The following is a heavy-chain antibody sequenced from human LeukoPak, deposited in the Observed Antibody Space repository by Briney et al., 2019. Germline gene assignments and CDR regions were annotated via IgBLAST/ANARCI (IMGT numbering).Heavy chain of an antibody. D-gene: IGHD3-16*01. Sequence: TGGSLRLSCAASGFTFDDYSMHWVRQGPGKGLGWVSVISWDGGSTSYADSVKGRFTISRDNSKNSLYLQMNSLRSEDSALYYCAKDRGGVDYWGQGTLVTVSS. CDR3: AKDRGGVDY. J-gene: IGHJ4*02. CDR2: ISWDGGST. CDR1: GFTFDDYS. V-gene: IGHV3-43*01.